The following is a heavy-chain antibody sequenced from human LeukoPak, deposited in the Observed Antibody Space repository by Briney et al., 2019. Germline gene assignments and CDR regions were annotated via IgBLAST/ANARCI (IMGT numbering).Heavy chain of an antibody. V-gene: IGHV3-7*03. Sequence: PGGSLRLSCVASGFTFGKYWMSWVRQAPGKGLEWVANIKLDGSEKNYVDSVKGRFTISRDNTKNSLYLQMNSLRAEDTAVFYCARALVTIPFDPWGQGTLVTVSS. J-gene: IGHJ5*02. D-gene: IGHD2-21*02. CDR1: GFTFGKYW. CDR3: ARALVTIPFDP. CDR2: IKLDGSEK.